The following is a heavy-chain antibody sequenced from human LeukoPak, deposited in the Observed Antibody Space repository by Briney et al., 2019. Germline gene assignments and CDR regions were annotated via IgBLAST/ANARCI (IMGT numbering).Heavy chain of an antibody. Sequence: GASVNVSCKASRYTFAGYSMHWVRQAAGQGLEWMGWINPNSGGTNYAQKFQGRVTMTGDTSISTAYMELSRLTSDDTAVYYCARGRGSYSLDYWGQGTLVTVSS. D-gene: IGHD1-26*01. CDR1: RYTFAGYS. V-gene: IGHV1-2*02. CDR3: ARGRGSYSLDY. CDR2: INPNSGGT. J-gene: IGHJ4*02.